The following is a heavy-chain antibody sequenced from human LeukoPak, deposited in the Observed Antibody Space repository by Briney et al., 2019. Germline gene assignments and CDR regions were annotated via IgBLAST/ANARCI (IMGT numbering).Heavy chain of an antibody. V-gene: IGHV1-2*02. D-gene: IGHD6-19*01. J-gene: IGHJ4*02. CDR3: ARDFIISSGWSLEDY. Sequence: ASVKVSCKASGYSFTSYDINWVRQATGQGLEWMGWMNPNSGGTNYAQKFQGRVTMTRDTSISTAYMELSRLRSDDTAVYYCARDFIISSGWSLEDYWGQGTLVTVSS. CDR1: GYSFTSYD. CDR2: MNPNSGGT.